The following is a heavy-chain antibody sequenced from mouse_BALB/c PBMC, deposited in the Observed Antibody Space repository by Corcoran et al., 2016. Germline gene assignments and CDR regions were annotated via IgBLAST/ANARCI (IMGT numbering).Heavy chain of an antibody. V-gene: IGHV9-3-1*01. J-gene: IGHJ2*01. Sequence: QIQLVQSGPELKKPGETVKISCKASGYTFTNYGMNWVKQAPGKGLKWMGWINTYTGEPTYADDFKGRFAFSLETSASTAYLQINNLKNEDTATYFCARGSTTSFDYWGQGTTLTVSS. CDR3: ARGSTTSFDY. CDR2: INTYTGEP. CDR1: GYTFTNYG. D-gene: IGHD1-1*01.